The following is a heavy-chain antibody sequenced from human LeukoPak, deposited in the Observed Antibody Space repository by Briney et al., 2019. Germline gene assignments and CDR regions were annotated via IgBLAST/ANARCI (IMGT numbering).Heavy chain of an antibody. CDR3: ARWGSGSGSPRRAYYYGMDV. D-gene: IGHD3-10*01. V-gene: IGHV4-59*08. CDR1: GGSTSSYY. CDR2: IYYSGST. Sequence: SETLSLTCTVSGGSTSSYYWSWIRHPPGKGLEWIGYIYYSGSTNYNPSLKSRVTIPVDTSKNQFSLKLSSVTAADTAVYYCARWGSGSGSPRRAYYYGMDVWGQGTTVTVSS. J-gene: IGHJ6*02.